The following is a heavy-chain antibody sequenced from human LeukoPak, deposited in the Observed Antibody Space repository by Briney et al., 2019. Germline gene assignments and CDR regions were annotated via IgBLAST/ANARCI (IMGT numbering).Heavy chain of an antibody. J-gene: IGHJ4*02. Sequence: GGSLRLSCAASELFFPNAWMSWVRQAPGKGLEWVAVISYDGSNKYYADSVKGRFTISRDNSKNTLYLQMNSLRAEDTAVYYCARADDWLLSPLDYWGQGTLVTVSS. D-gene: IGHD3-9*01. CDR3: ARADDWLLSPLDY. CDR2: ISYDGSNK. CDR1: ELFFPNAW. V-gene: IGHV3-30-3*01.